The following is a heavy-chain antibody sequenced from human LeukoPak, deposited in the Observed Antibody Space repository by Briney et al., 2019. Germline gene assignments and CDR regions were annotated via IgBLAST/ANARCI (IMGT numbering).Heavy chain of an antibody. Sequence: PGGSLRLSCAASGFTFSSYWMSWVRQAPGKGLEWVANIKQDGSEKYYVDSLKGRFTISRDNAKKSLYLQMKSLRAEDTAVYYCARWYCSTTSCLFDYWGRGTLVTVSS. CDR1: GFTFSSYW. V-gene: IGHV3-7*01. J-gene: IGHJ4*02. CDR3: ARWYCSTTSCLFDY. D-gene: IGHD2-2*01. CDR2: IKQDGSEK.